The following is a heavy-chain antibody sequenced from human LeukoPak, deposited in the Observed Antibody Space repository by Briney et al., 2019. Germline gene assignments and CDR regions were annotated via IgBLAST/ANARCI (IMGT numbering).Heavy chain of an antibody. Sequence: GESLKISCAASGFTFSSYSMNWVRQAPGKGLEWISYISSASNTIYYADSVKGRFTISRDNAKNSVYLQMSSLRAEDTAMYYCARDGWFGDYNWFDPWGQGTLVTVSS. V-gene: IGHV3-48*01. CDR3: ARDGWFGDYNWFDP. J-gene: IGHJ5*02. CDR1: GFTFSSYS. CDR2: ISSASNTI. D-gene: IGHD3-10*01.